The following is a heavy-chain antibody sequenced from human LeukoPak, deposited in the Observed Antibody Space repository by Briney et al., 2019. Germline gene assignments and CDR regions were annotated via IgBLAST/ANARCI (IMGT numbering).Heavy chain of an antibody. J-gene: IGHJ4*02. D-gene: IGHD3-22*01. CDR3: GLTYDKSSKFDY. V-gene: IGHV4-39*01. CDR1: SDSISSTTYY. CDR2: IFYSGST. Sequence: KTSETLSLTCSVSSDSISSTTYYWGWIRQPPGKGLEWIGSIFYSGSTYYNSSLKSRVTISVDTSKNQFSLRLNSVTAADTAVYYCGLTYDKSSKFDYWGQGTLVTVSS.